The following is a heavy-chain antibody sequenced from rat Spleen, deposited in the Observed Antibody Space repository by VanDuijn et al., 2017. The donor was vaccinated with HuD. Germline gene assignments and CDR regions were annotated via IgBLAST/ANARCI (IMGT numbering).Heavy chain of an antibody. Sequence: EVPLVESGGGIVRPGRSLTLSCAASGFTLSDYHMPWVRQAPKKGLAWVASISYEGSTTHYGDSVKGRFTISRDSAESTRYLQMNSLRSEDTATYYCARHGVNYGAYNWFAYWGQGTLVTVSS. V-gene: IGHV5-22*01. CDR3: ARHGVNYGAYNWFAY. CDR1: GFTLSDYH. CDR2: ISYEGSTT. D-gene: IGHD1-11*01. J-gene: IGHJ3*01.